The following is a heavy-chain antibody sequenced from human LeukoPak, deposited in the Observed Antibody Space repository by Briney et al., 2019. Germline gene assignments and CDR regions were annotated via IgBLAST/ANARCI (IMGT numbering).Heavy chain of an antibody. V-gene: IGHV1-69*04. CDR1: GGTFSSYA. CDR3: ARGIAVAGNRHHGTDV. D-gene: IGHD6-19*01. J-gene: IGHJ6*02. Sequence: GSSVKVSCKASGGTFSSYAISWVRQAPGQGLEWMGRIIPIFGIANYAQKFQGRVTITADKSTSTAYMELSSLRSEDTAVYYCARGIAVAGNRHHGTDVWGQGTTVTVSS. CDR2: IIPIFGIA.